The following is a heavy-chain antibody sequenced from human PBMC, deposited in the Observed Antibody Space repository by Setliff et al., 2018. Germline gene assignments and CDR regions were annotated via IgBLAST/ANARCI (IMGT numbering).Heavy chain of an antibody. CDR2: ISYDEINK. CDR3: ARRRAQFRRDDAFDI. D-gene: IGHD2-21*01. CDR1: GFTFSSHA. V-gene: IGHV3-30*01. J-gene: IGHJ3*02. Sequence: PGGSLRLSCAASGFTFSSHAMHWVRQAPGKGLEWVAVISYDEINKFYADSVEGRFTISRHNSENTLFLQMNSLRREDTAVYYCARRRAQFRRDDAFDIWGQGTMVTVSS.